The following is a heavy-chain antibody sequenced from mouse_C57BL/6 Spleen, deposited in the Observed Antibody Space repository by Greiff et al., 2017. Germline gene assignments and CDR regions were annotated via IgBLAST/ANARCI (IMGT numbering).Heavy chain of an antibody. CDR3: ARGDYGNSYWYFDV. CDR2: IDPSDSET. J-gene: IGHJ1*03. V-gene: IGHV1-52*01. Sequence: QVQLQQPGAELVRPGSSVKLSCKASGYTFTSYWMHWVKQRPIQGLEWIGNIDPSDSETHYNQKFKDKATLTVDKSSSTAYMQLSSLTSEDSAVYYCARGDYGNSYWYFDVWGTGTTVTVSS. CDR1: GYTFTSYW. D-gene: IGHD2-1*01.